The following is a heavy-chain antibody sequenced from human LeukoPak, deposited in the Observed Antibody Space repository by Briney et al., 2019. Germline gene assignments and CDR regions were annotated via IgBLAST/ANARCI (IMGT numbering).Heavy chain of an antibody. V-gene: IGHV4-38-2*02. J-gene: IGHJ4*02. CDR1: GYSISSDYY. CDR3: ARNLIPEQLVLNF. Sequence: SETLSLTCTVSGYSISSDYYWGWIRQPPGKGLEWIGSVHHSGRTYYNPSLKSRVTMSVDTSKNQFSLNLRSVTPEDTAVYYCARNLIPEQLVLNFWGQGTLVTVSS. D-gene: IGHD6-13*01. CDR2: VHHSGRT.